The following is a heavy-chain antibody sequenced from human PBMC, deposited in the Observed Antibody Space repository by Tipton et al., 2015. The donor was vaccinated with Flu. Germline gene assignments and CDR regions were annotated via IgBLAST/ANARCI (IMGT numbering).Heavy chain of an antibody. CDR3: ARDWGWGYDP. CDR1: ASTFSTYS. Sequence: SLRLSCAASASTFSTYSMNWVRQAPGKGLEWVSYITGSGTNIYYAESVKGRITISRDDAKNSLYLQMNSLRDEDTAVYYCARDWGWGYDPWGQGTLVTVSS. CDR2: ITGSGTNI. V-gene: IGHV3-48*02. D-gene: IGHD3-16*01. J-gene: IGHJ5*02.